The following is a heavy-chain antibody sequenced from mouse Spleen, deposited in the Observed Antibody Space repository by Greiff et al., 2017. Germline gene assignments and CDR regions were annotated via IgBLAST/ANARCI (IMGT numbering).Heavy chain of an antibody. CDR2: IWSDGST. D-gene: IGHD1-1*01. V-gene: IGHV2-4-1*01. CDR1: GFSLTNYA. CDR3: ARNYDGSLRGFAY. J-gene: IGHJ3*01. Sequence: QVQLQQSGPGLVAPSQSLSITCTVSGFSLTNYAVHWVRQSPGKGLEWLGVIWSDGSTDYNAAFISRLSISKDNSKSQVFFKMNSLQADDTAIYYCARNYDGSLRGFAYWGQGTLVTVSA.